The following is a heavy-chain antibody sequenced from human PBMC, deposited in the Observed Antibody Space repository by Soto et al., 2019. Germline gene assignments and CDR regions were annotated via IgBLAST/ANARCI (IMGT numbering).Heavy chain of an antibody. CDR2: ISETSDYI. CDR3: ARNRGGDSSHPD. Sequence: GGSLRLSCAASGFIISAYSMNWVRQAPGKGLEWVASISETSDYIFYADSVKGRFTISRENAKNTLYLQMSSLRAEETAVYYCARNRGGDSSHPDWGQGALVTVSS. CDR1: GFIISAYS. J-gene: IGHJ4*02. D-gene: IGHD2-21*02. V-gene: IGHV3-21*03.